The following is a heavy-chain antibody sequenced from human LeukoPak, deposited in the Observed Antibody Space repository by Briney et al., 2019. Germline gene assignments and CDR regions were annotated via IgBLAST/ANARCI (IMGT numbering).Heavy chain of an antibody. CDR1: GGSLTYHY. Sequence: SETLSLTCTVSGGSLTYHYWTWIRQSPGRRPEWIGYIYYSGSTHYNPSLKSRVTMSVDTSKNQFSLKLSSVTAADTAVYYCARTRVPAASHYYYYYMDVWGKGTTVTVSS. J-gene: IGHJ6*03. D-gene: IGHD2-2*01. CDR2: IYYSGST. CDR3: ARTRVPAASHYYYYYMDV. V-gene: IGHV4-59*11.